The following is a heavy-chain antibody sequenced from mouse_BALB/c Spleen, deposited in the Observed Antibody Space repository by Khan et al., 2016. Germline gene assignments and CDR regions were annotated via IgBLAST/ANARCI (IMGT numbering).Heavy chain of an antibody. J-gene: IGHJ1*01. D-gene: IGHD2-10*02. CDR3: VRDSYGNPVYFDV. CDR1: GFTFNTNA. CDR2: IRSKSNNYAT. V-gene: IGHV10S3*01. Sequence: EVQLVETGGGLVQPKGSLKLSCAASGFTFNTNAMNWVRQAPGKGLEWVARIRSKSNNYATYYADSVKDRFTISRDDSQSMLYLQMNNLKTEDTAMYYCVRDSYGNPVYFDVWGAGTTVTVSS.